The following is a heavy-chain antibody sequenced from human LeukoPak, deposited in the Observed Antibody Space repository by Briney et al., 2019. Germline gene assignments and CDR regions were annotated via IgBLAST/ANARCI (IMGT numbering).Heavy chain of an antibody. V-gene: IGHV3-23*01. J-gene: IGHJ6*03. CDR1: EFTFSSYA. CDR2: ISGSGGST. CDR3: AKSGVVPTYYMDV. Sequence: PGGSLRLSCAASEFTFSSYAMSWVRQAPGKGLEWVSAISGSGGSTYYADSVKGRFTISRDNSKNTLYLQMNSLRAEDTAVYYCAKSGVVPTYYMDVWGKGTTVTVSS. D-gene: IGHD2-15*01.